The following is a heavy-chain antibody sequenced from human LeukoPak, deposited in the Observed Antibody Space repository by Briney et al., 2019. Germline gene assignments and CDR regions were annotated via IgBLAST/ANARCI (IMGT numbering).Heavy chain of an antibody. J-gene: IGHJ4*02. D-gene: IGHD2-15*01. V-gene: IGHV3-23*01. CDR3: AKGGFDCSCGSCYGLDFDY. CDR2: ISGSGGST. CDR1: GFTFSSYA. Sequence: PGGSLRLSCAASGFTFSSYAMSWVRQAPGKGLEWVSAISGSGGSTYYADSVKGRFTISRDNSKNTLYLQMNSLRAEDTAVYYCAKGGFDCSCGSCYGLDFDYWGQGTLVTVSS.